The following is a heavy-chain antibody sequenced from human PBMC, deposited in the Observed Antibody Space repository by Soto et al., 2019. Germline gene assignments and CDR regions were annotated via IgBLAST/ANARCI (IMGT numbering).Heavy chain of an antibody. CDR1: GYRFNSYL. CDR3: ARNRGTYSLDY. CDR2: INVDYGNT. Sequence: QVHLVQSGAEVKKPGASVNISCKASGYRFNSYLMFWVRQAPGQRPEWMGWINVDYGNTKYSQNLRGRVTITSDASAATVYMELSGLTPEDTAVYYCARNRGTYSLDYWGQGTLVTVSS. D-gene: IGHD2-15*01. V-gene: IGHV1-3*01. J-gene: IGHJ4*02.